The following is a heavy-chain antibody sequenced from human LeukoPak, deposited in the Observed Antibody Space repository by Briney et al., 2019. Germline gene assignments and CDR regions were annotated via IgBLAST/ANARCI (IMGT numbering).Heavy chain of an antibody. D-gene: IGHD3-22*01. V-gene: IGHV6-1*01. Sequence: SQTLSLTCAISGDSVSSNSAAWNWIRQSPSRGLEWLGRTYYRSKWYNDYAVSVKSRITINPDTSKNQFSLQLNSVTPEDTAVYYCARDHYYDSSGYSYPLDYWGQGTLVTVSS. CDR1: GDSVSSNSAA. CDR3: ARDHYYDSSGYSYPLDY. J-gene: IGHJ4*02. CDR2: TYYRSKWYN.